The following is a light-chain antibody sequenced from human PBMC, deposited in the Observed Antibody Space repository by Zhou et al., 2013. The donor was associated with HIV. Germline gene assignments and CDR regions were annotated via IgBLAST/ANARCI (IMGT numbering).Light chain of an antibody. J-gene: IGKJ1*01. Sequence: EVVMTQSPATLSVSPGERATLSCRTSQNINSNLAWYQQRPGQAPRLLIYGASTRATGIPARFSGSGSGTEFTLTISSLQSEDFAVYYCQQRSNWRTFGQGTKVEIK. V-gene: IGKV3-15*01. CDR1: QNINSN. CDR3: QQRSNWRT. CDR2: GAS.